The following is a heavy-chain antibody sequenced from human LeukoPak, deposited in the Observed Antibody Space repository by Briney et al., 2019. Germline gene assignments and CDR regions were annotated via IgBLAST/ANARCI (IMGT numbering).Heavy chain of an antibody. Sequence: TGGSLRLSCAASGFTFSSYGMHWVRQAPGKGLEWVAVISYDGSNKYYADSVKGRFTISRDNSKNTLYLQMNSLRAEDTAVYYCAKEVQYSYAIWGQGTLVTVSS. CDR2: ISYDGSNK. J-gene: IGHJ4*02. V-gene: IGHV3-30*18. CDR3: AKEVQYSYAI. CDR1: GFTFSSYG. D-gene: IGHD5-18*01.